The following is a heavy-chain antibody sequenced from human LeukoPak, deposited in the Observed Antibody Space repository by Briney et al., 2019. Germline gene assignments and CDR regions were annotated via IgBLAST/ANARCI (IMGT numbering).Heavy chain of an antibody. CDR3: ARENNYFDY. CDR2: IYYSRST. Sequence: SETLSLTCTVSGGSISSYYWSWIRQPPGKGLEWIGYIYYSRSTNYNPSLKSRVTISVDTSKNQFSLKLSSVTAADTAVYYCARENNYFDYWGQGTLVTVSS. J-gene: IGHJ4*02. D-gene: IGHD1/OR15-1a*01. V-gene: IGHV4-59*01. CDR1: GGSISSYY.